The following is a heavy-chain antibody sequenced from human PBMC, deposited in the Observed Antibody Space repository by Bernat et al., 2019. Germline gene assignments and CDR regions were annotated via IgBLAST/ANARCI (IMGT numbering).Heavy chain of an antibody. CDR3: TTGVRVVAATRDAFDI. Sequence: EVQLVESGGGLVKPGGSLRLSCAASGFTFSNAWMNWVRQAPGKGLEGVGRMKSKTEGGTTDYAAPVKGRFTISRDDSKNTLYLQMNSLKTEDTAMYYCTTGVRVVAATRDAFDIWGQGTMVTVSS. J-gene: IGHJ3*02. CDR2: MKSKTEGGTT. D-gene: IGHD2-15*01. CDR1: GFTFSNAW. V-gene: IGHV3-15*07.